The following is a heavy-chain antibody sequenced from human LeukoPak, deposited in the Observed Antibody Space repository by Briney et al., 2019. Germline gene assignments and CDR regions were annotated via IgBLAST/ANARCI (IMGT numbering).Heavy chain of an antibody. CDR1: GVTFDAFF. Sequence: GGSLRLSCAASGVTFDAFFLSWVRQAPGEGLEWVALINPDGRATYYADSVKGRFSISRDNAKKLVYLQMNSLTVEETAVDYCSRGLRTGVGQGYWGQGALVTVSS. CDR2: INPDGRAT. D-gene: IGHD3-3*01. CDR3: SRGLRTGVGQGY. V-gene: IGHV3-7*01. J-gene: IGHJ4*02.